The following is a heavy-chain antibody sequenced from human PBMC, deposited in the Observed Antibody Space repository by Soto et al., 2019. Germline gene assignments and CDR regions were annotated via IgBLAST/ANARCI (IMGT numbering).Heavy chain of an antibody. D-gene: IGHD3-16*02. CDR1: GGSISSSSYY. CDR3: ARRYDCVWGSYRYSGAPGAFDI. V-gene: IGHV4-39*01. J-gene: IGHJ3*02. CDR2: IYYSGST. Sequence: KTSETLSLTCTVSGGSISSSSYYWGWIRQPPGKGLEWIGSIYYSGSTYYNPSLKSRVTISVDTSKNQFSLKLSSVTAADTAVYYCARRYDCVWGSYRYSGAPGAFDIWGQGTMVTVSS.